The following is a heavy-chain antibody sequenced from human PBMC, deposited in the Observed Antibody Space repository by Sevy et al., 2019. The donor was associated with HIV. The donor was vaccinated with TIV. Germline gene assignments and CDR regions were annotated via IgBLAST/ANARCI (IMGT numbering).Heavy chain of an antibody. CDR1: GHTLNRLG. V-gene: IGHV1-24*01. CDR3: AATKDYYENSGSPFDY. Sequence: ASVKVSCKVYGHTLNRLGIHWVRQAPGKGLEWMGSFDPEDGENFQAQKFQGRVTMTDDTSTDTAYMELSSLRAEDTAVYYCAATKDYYENSGSPFDYWGQGTLVTVSS. CDR2: FDPEDGEN. J-gene: IGHJ4*02. D-gene: IGHD3-22*01.